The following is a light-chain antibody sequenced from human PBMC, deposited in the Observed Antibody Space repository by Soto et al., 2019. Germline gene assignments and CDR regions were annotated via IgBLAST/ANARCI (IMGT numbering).Light chain of an antibody. J-gene: IGKJ1*01. Sequence: DIPMTQSPSSLSASIGDRVTITCRASQIISSYLNWYQQKPGKAPKLLIYGASSLQGGVPSRFSGSESGTDFTLIISTLQPEDIATYYCQQSYSTPWTFGQGTKVEIK. CDR2: GAS. V-gene: IGKV1-39*01. CDR1: QIISSY. CDR3: QQSYSTPWT.